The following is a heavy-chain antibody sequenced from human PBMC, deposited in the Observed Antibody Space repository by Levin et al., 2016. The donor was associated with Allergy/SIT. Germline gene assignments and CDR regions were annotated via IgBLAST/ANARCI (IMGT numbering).Heavy chain of an antibody. J-gene: IGHJ4*02. V-gene: IGHV4-4*02. CDR3: ARDYGSDSLWGFDY. Sequence: SETLSLTCAVSGGSISSSNWWSWVRQPPGKGLEWIGEIYHSGSTNYNPSLKSRVTISVDKSKNQFSLKLSSVTAADTAVYYCARDYGSDSLWGFDYWGQGTLVTVSS. CDR1: GGSISSSNW. D-gene: IGHD2-21*01. CDR2: IYHSGST.